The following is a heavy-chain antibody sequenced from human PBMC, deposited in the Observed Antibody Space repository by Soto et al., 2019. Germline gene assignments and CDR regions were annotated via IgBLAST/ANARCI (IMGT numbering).Heavy chain of an antibody. V-gene: IGHV4-59*01. J-gene: IGHJ4*02. CDR1: GGSIISGY. D-gene: IGHD2-15*01. CDR3: AGLRGYAGSPIDY. CDR2: ISYSGNT. Sequence: SETLSLTCTVSGGSIISGYWSWIRQPPGKGLEWIGYISYSGNTNYNPSLKSRVTMSVDAPKNQFSLRLSSVTTADTAVYYCAGLRGYAGSPIDYWGQGTLVTVSS.